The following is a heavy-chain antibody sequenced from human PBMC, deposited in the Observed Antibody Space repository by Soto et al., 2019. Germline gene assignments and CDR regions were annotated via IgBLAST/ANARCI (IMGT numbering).Heavy chain of an antibody. Sequence: VQLVESGGGVVQPGRSLRLSCAASGFTFSSYAMHWVRQAPGKGLEWVAVISYDGSNKYYADSVKGRFTISRDNSKNTLYLQMNSLRAEDTAVYYCARGTRGDHIVVVVAATPFDYWGQGTLVTVSS. CDR3: ARGTRGDHIVVVVAATPFDY. J-gene: IGHJ4*02. D-gene: IGHD2-15*01. CDR1: GFTFSSYA. V-gene: IGHV3-30-3*01. CDR2: ISYDGSNK.